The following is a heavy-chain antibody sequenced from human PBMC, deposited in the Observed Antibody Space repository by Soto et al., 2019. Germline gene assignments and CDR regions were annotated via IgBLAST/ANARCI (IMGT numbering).Heavy chain of an antibody. CDR1: GGSISSGGYY. Sequence: SETLSLTCTVSGGSISSGGYYWSWIRQHPGKGLEWIGYIYYSGSTYYNPSLKSRVTISVDTSKNQFSLKLSSVTAADTAVYYCARGTIAVAGPGAFDIWGQGTMVTLS. CDR3: ARGTIAVAGPGAFDI. CDR2: IYYSGST. V-gene: IGHV4-31*03. D-gene: IGHD6-19*01. J-gene: IGHJ3*02.